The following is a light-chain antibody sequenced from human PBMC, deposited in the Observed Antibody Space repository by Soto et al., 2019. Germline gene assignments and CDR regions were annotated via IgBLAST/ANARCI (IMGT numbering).Light chain of an antibody. CDR1: QSVSSY. CDR2: DAS. J-gene: IGKJ1*01. V-gene: IGKV3-11*01. CDR3: QQYNNWPWT. Sequence: EIVLTQSPATLSLSPGERATLSCRASQSVSSYLAWYQQKPGQAPRLLIYDASNRATGIPVRFSGSGSGTDFTLTISSLEPEDFAVYYCQQYNNWPWTFGQGTKVEIK.